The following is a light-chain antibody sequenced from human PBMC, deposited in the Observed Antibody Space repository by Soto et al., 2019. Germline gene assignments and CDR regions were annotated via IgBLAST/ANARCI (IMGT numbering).Light chain of an antibody. Sequence: DIQMTQSPSTLSASVGDRVTITCRASQSINIWLAWYQQKPGRAPKLLIYKASTLESGVPSRFSGRGSGNEFTLTISSLQPDDFATYYCQQYNVYWTFGQGTKVEIK. CDR2: KAS. CDR1: QSINIW. J-gene: IGKJ1*01. CDR3: QQYNVYWT. V-gene: IGKV1-5*03.